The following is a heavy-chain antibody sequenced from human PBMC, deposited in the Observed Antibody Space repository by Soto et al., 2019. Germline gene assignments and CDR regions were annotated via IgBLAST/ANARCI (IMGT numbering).Heavy chain of an antibody. J-gene: IGHJ4*02. D-gene: IGHD3-9*01. Sequence: SETLSLTCTVSGGSISSGGYYWSWIRQHPGKGLEWIGYIYYSGSTYYNPSLKSRVTISVDTSKNQFSLKLSSVTAADTAVYYCAREESDILIGYPGNYFDYWGQGTLVTVSS. V-gene: IGHV4-31*03. CDR3: AREESDILIGYPGNYFDY. CDR1: GGSISSGGYY. CDR2: IYYSGST.